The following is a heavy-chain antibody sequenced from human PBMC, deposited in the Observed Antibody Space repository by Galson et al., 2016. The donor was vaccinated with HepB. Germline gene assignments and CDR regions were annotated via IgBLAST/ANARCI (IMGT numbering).Heavy chain of an antibody. J-gene: IGHJ4*02. D-gene: IGHD3-10*01. V-gene: IGHV4-39*01. CDR1: GGSISSRNYY. Sequence: EPLSLTCTVSGGSISSRNYYWGWIRQPPGKGLEWIGSINYSGNTYYNPSLKSRVTMSIDTSKNQFSLRLSSVTAADTAVYYCARVAWYQYGSGSYDYWGQGTLVSVSS. CDR2: INYSGNT. CDR3: ARVAWYQYGSGSYDY.